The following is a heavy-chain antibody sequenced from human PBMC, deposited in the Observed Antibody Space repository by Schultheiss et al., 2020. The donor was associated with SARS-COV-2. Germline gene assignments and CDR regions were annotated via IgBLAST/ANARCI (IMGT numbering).Heavy chain of an antibody. D-gene: IGHD2-15*01. V-gene: IGHV4-4*02. CDR3: ARHHFSGYCTGGSCEYYYYYYGMDV. CDR2: IYHSGST. J-gene: IGHJ6*02. Sequence: SETLSLTCAVSGGSISSSNWWSWVRQPPGKGLEWIGEIYHSGSTYYNPSLQSRVSISVDTSKNQFSLNLSSVTAADTAVYYCARHHFSGYCTGGSCEYYYYYYGMDVWCQGTTVTVSS. CDR1: GGSISSSNW.